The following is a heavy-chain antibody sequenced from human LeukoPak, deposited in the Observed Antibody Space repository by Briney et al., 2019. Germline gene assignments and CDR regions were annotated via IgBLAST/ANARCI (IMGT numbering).Heavy chain of an antibody. CDR3: AKPKVGASRMGAFDI. V-gene: IGHV3-7*03. CDR1: GFTFSSYW. Sequence: GGSLRLSCAASGFTFSSYWMSWVRQAPGKGLEWVANIKQDGSEKYYVDSVKGRFTISRDNAKNSLYLQMNSLRAEDTAVYYCAKPKVGASRMGAFDIWGQGTMVTVSS. CDR2: IKQDGSEK. J-gene: IGHJ3*02. D-gene: IGHD1-26*01.